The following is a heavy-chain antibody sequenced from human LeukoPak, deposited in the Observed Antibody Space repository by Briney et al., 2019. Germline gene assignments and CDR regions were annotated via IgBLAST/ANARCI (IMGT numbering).Heavy chain of an antibody. Sequence: GGSLRLSCVASGFIVSSYYMTWVRQAPGKGLEWVSVIYSGGSTYYADSVKGRVAISRDNSKNSVFLQMSSVRAEDTAVYYCARSYSNHLFGMDVWGQGTTVTVTS. CDR1: GFIVSSYY. CDR3: ARSYSNHLFGMDV. CDR2: IYSGGST. J-gene: IGHJ6*02. D-gene: IGHD4-11*01. V-gene: IGHV3-66*01.